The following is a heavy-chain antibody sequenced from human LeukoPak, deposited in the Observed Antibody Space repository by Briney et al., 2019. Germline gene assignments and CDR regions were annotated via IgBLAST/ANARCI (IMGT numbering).Heavy chain of an antibody. CDR1: GYTFTSYG. D-gene: IGHD3-22*01. V-gene: IGHV1-18*01. J-gene: IGHJ4*02. Sequence: GASVKVSCKASGYTFTSYGISWVRQAPGQGLEWMGWISAYNGNTNYAQKLQGRVTMTTDTSTSTAYMELRSLRSDDTAVYYCARDLTPSYDSSGYYYFDYWGQGTLVTVSS. CDR3: ARDLTPSYDSSGYYYFDY. CDR2: ISAYNGNT.